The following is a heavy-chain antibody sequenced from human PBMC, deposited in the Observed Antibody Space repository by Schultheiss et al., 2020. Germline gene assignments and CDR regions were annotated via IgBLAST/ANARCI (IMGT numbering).Heavy chain of an antibody. CDR1: GFTFSSYS. J-gene: IGHJ4*02. CDR3: ARDVVGATSDY. D-gene: IGHD1-26*01. CDR2: ISSSSSYI. Sequence: GESLKISCAASGFTFSSYSMNWVRQAPGKGLEWVSSISSSSSYIYYADSVKGRFTISRDNAKNSLYLQMNSLRAEDTAVYYCARDVVGATSDYWGQGTLVTVSS. V-gene: IGHV3-21*01.